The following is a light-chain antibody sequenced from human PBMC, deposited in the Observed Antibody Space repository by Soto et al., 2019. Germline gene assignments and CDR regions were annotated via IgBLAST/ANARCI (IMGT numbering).Light chain of an antibody. CDR1: QSVSAN. J-gene: IGKJ4*01. CDR3: QQYNEWPLT. CDR2: GAS. Sequence: ATLSVSPGERATLSCRASQSVSANLAWYQQKPGQAPRLLIYGASTRANVIPARFRGSGSGTEFTLTISSLQSEDFAIYYCQQYNEWPLTFGGGTRWIS. V-gene: IGKV3D-15*01.